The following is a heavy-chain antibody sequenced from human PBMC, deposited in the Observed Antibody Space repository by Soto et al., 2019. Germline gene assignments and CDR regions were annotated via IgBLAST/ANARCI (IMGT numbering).Heavy chain of an antibody. V-gene: IGHV3-23*01. Sequence: GWSLRPSCAASVFTFSSYAMSWFRQAPGKGLEWVSAISGSGGSTYYADSVKGRFTISRDNSKNTLYLQMNSLRAEDTAVYYCAKEIEYYDFWSGWLPDGMDVWGQGTTVTAP. CDR2: ISGSGGST. D-gene: IGHD3-3*01. CDR1: VFTFSSYA. CDR3: AKEIEYYDFWSGWLPDGMDV. J-gene: IGHJ6*02.